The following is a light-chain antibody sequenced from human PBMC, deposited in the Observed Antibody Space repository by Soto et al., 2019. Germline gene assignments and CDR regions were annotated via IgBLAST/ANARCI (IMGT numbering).Light chain of an antibody. CDR3: CSYAGSTTVV. CDR2: EVS. V-gene: IGLV2-23*02. J-gene: IGLJ2*01. Sequence: QSVLTQPASVSESPGQSITISCTGTSSDVGSYNLVSWYQQHPGKAPKLIIYEVSERPSGVSSRFSGSKSGNTASLTISGLQAEDEADYYCCSYAGSTTVVFGGGTKLTVL. CDR1: SSDVGSYNL.